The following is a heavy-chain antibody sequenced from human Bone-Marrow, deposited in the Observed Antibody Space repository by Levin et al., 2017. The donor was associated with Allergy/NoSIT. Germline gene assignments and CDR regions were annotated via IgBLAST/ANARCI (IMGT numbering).Heavy chain of an antibody. D-gene: IGHD2-15*01. Sequence: GGSLRLSCKASGYTFTSYGISWVRQAPGQGLEWMGWISAYNGNTNYAQKLQGRVTMTTDTSTSTAYMELRSLRSDDTAVYYCAREMVVAAYFDYWGQGTLVTVSS. CDR1: GYTFTSYG. V-gene: IGHV1-18*01. J-gene: IGHJ4*02. CDR2: ISAYNGNT. CDR3: AREMVVAAYFDY.